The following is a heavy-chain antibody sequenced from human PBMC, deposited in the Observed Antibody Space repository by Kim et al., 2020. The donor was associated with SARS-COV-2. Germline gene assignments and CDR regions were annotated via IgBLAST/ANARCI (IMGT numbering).Heavy chain of an antibody. CDR1: GGSFSGYY. Sequence: SETLSLTCAVYGGSFSGYYWSWIRQPPGKGLEWIGEINHSGSTNYNPSLKSRVTISVDTSKNQFSLKLSSVTAADTAVYYCARDPRYCSSTSCTNYYYYGMDVWGQGTTVTVSS. CDR2: INHSGST. CDR3: ARDPRYCSSTSCTNYYYYGMDV. J-gene: IGHJ6*02. V-gene: IGHV4-34*01. D-gene: IGHD2-2*01.